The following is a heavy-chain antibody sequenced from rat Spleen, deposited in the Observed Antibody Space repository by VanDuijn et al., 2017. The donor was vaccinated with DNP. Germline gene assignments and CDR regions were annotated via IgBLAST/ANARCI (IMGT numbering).Heavy chain of an antibody. D-gene: IGHD1-12*03. CDR3: ARSVITMMVIIPFAY. Sequence: EVQLQESGPGLVKPSQSLSLTCSVTGSSITSNYWGWIRKFPGNKMEYIGHISYSGTTNYNPSLKSQVSIARDTSKNQFFLQLNSVTAEDTATYYCARSVITMMVIIPFAYWGQGVTVTVSS. V-gene: IGHV3-1*01. CDR2: ISYSGTT. J-gene: IGHJ2*01. CDR1: GSSITSNY.